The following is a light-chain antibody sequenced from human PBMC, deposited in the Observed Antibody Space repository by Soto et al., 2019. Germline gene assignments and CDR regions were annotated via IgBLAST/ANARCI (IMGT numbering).Light chain of an antibody. Sequence: DIQMTQSPSSLSASVGDRVTITCRASQSISSYLNWYQQKPGKAPKLLIYAASSLQSGVPSRFSGSGSGTDFTLTISSLQPEDFETYYCQKSYSTPLTFGGGTK. J-gene: IGKJ4*01. CDR1: QSISSY. CDR3: QKSYSTPLT. V-gene: IGKV1-39*01. CDR2: AAS.